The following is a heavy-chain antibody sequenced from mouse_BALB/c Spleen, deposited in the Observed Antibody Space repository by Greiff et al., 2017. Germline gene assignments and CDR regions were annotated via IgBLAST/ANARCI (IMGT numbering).Heavy chain of an antibody. V-gene: IGHV3-2*02. CDR1: GYSITGNYA. J-gene: IGHJ4*01. CDR2: ISYSGST. CDR3: ASYYGNHEGMDY. Sequence: VQLKESGPGLVKPSPSLSLTCTAPGYSITGNYARNWNRKFPGNQLERLGFISYSGSTSYNPTLKSRATITRDTSKNQVFLQLNSMTTEDTATYYCASYYGNHEGMDYWGQGTSVTVSS. D-gene: IGHD2-1*01.